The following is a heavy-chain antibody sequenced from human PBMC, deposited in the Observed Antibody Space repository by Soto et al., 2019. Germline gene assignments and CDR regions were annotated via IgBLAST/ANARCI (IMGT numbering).Heavy chain of an antibody. D-gene: IGHD6-13*01. J-gene: IGHJ4*02. V-gene: IGHV3-43*01. CDR2: ISWDGGST. CDR3: AKDSGIAAAGTAFDY. CDR1: GFTFDDYT. Sequence: QPGGSLRLSCAASGFTFDDYTMHWVRQAPGKGLEWVSLISWDGGSTYYADSVKGRLTISRDNSKNSLYLQMNSLRTEDTALYYCAKDSGIAAAGTAFDYWGQGTLVTVSS.